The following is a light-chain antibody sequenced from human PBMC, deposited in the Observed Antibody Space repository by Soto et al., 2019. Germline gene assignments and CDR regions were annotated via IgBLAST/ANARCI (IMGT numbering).Light chain of an antibody. Sequence: QSVLTQPASVSGSPGRSITISCTGTSSDVGSYNLVSWYQQHPGKAPKLMICEISKRPSGVSNRFSGSKSGNTASLTISGLQAEDEADYYCCSYAGSSTVFGTGTKVTLL. V-gene: IGLV2-23*02. CDR3: CSYAGSSTV. J-gene: IGLJ1*01. CDR2: EIS. CDR1: SSDVGSYNL.